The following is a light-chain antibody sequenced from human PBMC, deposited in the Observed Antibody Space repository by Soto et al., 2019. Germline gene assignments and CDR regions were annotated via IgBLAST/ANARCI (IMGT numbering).Light chain of an antibody. Sequence: DIVMTQSPLSLPVTPGEPASISCRSSQSLLHSNGINYLDWYLQKPGQSPQLLIYLGSNRASGVPDRFSGSGSGTVFTLKISRVEAEDVGVYYCMQTLQAPLTFGGGTKVESK. CDR3: MQTLQAPLT. CDR2: LGS. CDR1: QSLLHSNGINY. J-gene: IGKJ4*01. V-gene: IGKV2-28*01.